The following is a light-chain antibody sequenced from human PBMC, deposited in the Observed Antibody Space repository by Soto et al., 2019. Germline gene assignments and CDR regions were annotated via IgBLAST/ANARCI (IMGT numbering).Light chain of an antibody. CDR3: QSYDSSLSGSV. Sequence: QLVLTQPPSVSGXXXXRVXXXXTGSSSXIGAGYDVHWYQQLPGTAPKLLIYGNSNRPSGVPDRFSGSKSGTSASLAITGLQAEDEADYYCQSYDSSLSGSVFGGGTKLTVL. V-gene: IGLV1-40*01. J-gene: IGLJ2*01. CDR1: SSXIGAGYD. CDR2: GNS.